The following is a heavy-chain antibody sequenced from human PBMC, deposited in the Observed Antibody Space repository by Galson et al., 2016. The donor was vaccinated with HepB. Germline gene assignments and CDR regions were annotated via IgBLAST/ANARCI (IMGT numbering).Heavy chain of an antibody. Sequence: CAASGFTFSTYTMNWVRQAPGKGLEWVAKISSSSADIFYADSVKGRFTISRNNAKNSLYLQMKSLRDEDTAVYFCARTSYSYDTSDYSEAIYFDYWGQGTLVSVSS. CDR3: ARTSYSYDTSDYSEAIYFDY. J-gene: IGHJ4*02. D-gene: IGHD3-16*01. CDR1: GFTFSTYT. CDR2: ISSSSADI. V-gene: IGHV3-48*02.